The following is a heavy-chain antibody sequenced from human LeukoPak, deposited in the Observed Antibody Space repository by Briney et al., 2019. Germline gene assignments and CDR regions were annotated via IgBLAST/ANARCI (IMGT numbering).Heavy chain of an antibody. D-gene: IGHD4-23*01. CDR1: GFTFSSYG. J-gene: IGHJ4*02. Sequence: AGGSLRLSCAASGFTFSSYGMHWVRQAPGKGLEWVAFIRYDGSNKYYADSVKGRFTISRDISKNTLYLQMSSLRAEDTAVYYCARRAGGYSHPYDYWGQGVLVTVSS. CDR2: IRYDGSNK. CDR3: ARRAGGYSHPYDY. V-gene: IGHV3-30*02.